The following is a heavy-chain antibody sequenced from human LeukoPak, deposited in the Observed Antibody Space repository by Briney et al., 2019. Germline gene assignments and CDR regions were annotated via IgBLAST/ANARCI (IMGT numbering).Heavy chain of an antibody. CDR2: ISGSGGST. V-gene: IGHV3-23*01. CDR3: AKDALSGSGSYFDS. D-gene: IGHD3-10*01. J-gene: IGHJ4*02. CDR1: GFTFSNYA. Sequence: GGSLRLSCAASGFTFSNYAMSWVRQAPGKGLEWVSVISGSGGSTYYADSVKGRFTVSRDISKNTLYLQMNSLRAEDTAVYYCAKDALSGSGSYFDSWGQGTLVTVSS.